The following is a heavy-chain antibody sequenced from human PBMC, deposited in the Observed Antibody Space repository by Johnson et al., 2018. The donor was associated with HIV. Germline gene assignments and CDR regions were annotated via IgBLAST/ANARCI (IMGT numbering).Heavy chain of an antibody. J-gene: IGHJ3*02. Sequence: MLLVESGGGLVRPGGSLRLSCTASGFTVSSNYMSWVRQAPGKGLEWVSVIDTAGSTYDADSVKGRFTISRDITKNTLYLQMNNLRAEDTAVYYCARPHVSSIAARRGVFDIWGQGTMVTVSS. CDR2: IDTAGST. CDR1: GFTVSSNY. D-gene: IGHD6-6*01. V-gene: IGHV3-66*04. CDR3: ARPHVSSIAARRGVFDI.